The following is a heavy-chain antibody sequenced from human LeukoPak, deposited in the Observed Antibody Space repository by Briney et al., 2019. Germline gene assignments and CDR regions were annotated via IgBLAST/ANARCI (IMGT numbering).Heavy chain of an antibody. Sequence: TETLSLTCTVSGDSISSYYWSWIRLPPGKGLEWIGYVSYSGSTNYNPSLKSRVTMSVDTSKNQFSLKLTSVTAADTAVYFCARQRRGYRGYTDFWGQGILVTVSS. CDR1: GDSISSYY. D-gene: IGHD5-12*01. V-gene: IGHV4-59*08. CDR3: ARQRRGYRGYTDF. CDR2: VSYSGST. J-gene: IGHJ4*02.